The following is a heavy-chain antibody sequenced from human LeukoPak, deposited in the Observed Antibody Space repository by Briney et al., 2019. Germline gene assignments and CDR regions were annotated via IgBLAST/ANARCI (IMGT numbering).Heavy chain of an antibody. V-gene: IGHV1-18*01. Sequence: ASVKVSRKASGYTFTSYGISWVRQAPGQGLEWMGFISAYNCNTNYAQKLQGRVTITTETATTTAYMELRSLRSDDTAVYYFARSGYQLPYFDYWGQGTLVTVSS. J-gene: IGHJ4*02. CDR3: ARSGYQLPYFDY. D-gene: IGHD2-2*01. CDR2: ISAYNCNT. CDR1: GYTFTSYG.